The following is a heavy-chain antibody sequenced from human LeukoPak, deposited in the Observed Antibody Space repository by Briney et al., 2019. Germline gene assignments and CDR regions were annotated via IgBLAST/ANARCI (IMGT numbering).Heavy chain of an antibody. Sequence: GASVKVSCKASGGTFSSYTISWVRQAPGQGLEWLGRIIPILGIANYAQKFQVRVTITADKSTSTAYMEQSSLRSEDTAVYYCARDAYSSSPWYYFDYWGQGTLVTVSS. CDR2: IIPILGIA. D-gene: IGHD6-6*01. V-gene: IGHV1-69*04. CDR3: ARDAYSSSPWYYFDY. J-gene: IGHJ4*02. CDR1: GGTFSSYT.